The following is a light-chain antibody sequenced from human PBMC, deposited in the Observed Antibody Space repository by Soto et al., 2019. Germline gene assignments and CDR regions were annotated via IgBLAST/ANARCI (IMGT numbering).Light chain of an antibody. Sequence: DIQMTPSPSSLSASVVDRVTITCQASQDISNYLNWYQQKPGKAPKLLIYDASNLETGVPSRFSGSGSGTDFTLTISSLQPEDFATYYCQQYNTYPWTFGQGTKVDIK. CDR2: DAS. J-gene: IGKJ1*01. CDR1: QDISNY. CDR3: QQYNTYPWT. V-gene: IGKV1-33*01.